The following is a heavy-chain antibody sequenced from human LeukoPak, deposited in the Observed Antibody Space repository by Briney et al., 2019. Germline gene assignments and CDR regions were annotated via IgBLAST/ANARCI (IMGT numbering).Heavy chain of an antibody. CDR2: IRPNNGGT. J-gene: IGHJ4*02. Sequence: ASVKVSCKASGYTFTGDYLHWVRQAPGQGLEWMGWIRPNNGGTNYAQKFQGRVTMTRDTSISTAYMELSRLRSDDTAVYYCARSGIRTLDYWGQGTLVTVSS. V-gene: IGHV1-2*02. CDR3: ARSGIRTLDY. D-gene: IGHD3-10*01. CDR1: GYTFTGDY.